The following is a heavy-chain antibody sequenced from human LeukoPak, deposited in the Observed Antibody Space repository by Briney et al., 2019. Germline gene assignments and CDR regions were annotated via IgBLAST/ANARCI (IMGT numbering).Heavy chain of an antibody. CDR2: INHSGNI. J-gene: IGHJ4*02. V-gene: IGHV4-34*01. Sequence: SETLSLTCAVYGGSFSGYYWSWIRQPPGKGLEWIGEINHSGNINYNPSLKSRVTISVDTSKNQFSLKLRSLTAADTAVYYRAKQGRKSAFDFWGQGTLVTVSS. CDR1: GGSFSGYY. D-gene: IGHD7-27*01. CDR3: AKQGRKSAFDF.